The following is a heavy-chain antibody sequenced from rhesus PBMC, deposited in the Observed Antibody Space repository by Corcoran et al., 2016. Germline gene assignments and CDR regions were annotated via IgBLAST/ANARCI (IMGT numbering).Heavy chain of an antibody. CDR2: IDWDDDK. J-gene: IGHJ4*01. D-gene: IGHD6-31*01. Sequence: QMTLKESGPALVKPTQTLTLTCTFSGFSLSTSGMGVGWIRQPSRKTLEWLAHIDWDDDKYYSTSLKSRLTISKDTSKNQVVLTMTNMDPVDTATYYWARRLYSSGLVYFDYWGQGVLVTVSS. V-gene: IGHV2-1*01. CDR3: ARRLYSSGLVYFDY. CDR1: GFSLSTSGMG.